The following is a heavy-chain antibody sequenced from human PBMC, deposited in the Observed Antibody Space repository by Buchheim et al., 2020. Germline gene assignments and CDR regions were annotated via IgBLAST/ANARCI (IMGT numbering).Heavy chain of an antibody. J-gene: IGHJ4*02. CDR2: ISGSGGST. Sequence: EVQLLESGGGLVQPGGSLRLSCAASGFTFSSYAMSWVRQAPGKGLEWVSAISGSGGSTYYADSVKGRFTISRDTSKNTLYLQMNSLRAEDTAVYYCAKSATFVQLWKLTYYFDYWGQGTL. CDR1: GFTFSSYA. D-gene: IGHD5-18*01. CDR3: AKSATFVQLWKLTYYFDY. V-gene: IGHV3-23*01.